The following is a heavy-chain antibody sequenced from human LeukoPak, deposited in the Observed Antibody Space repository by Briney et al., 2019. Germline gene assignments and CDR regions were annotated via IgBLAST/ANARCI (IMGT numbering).Heavy chain of an antibody. CDR3: AKNRALHEIDY. J-gene: IGHJ4*02. CDR1: GFAFSTYA. D-gene: IGHD2-21*01. Sequence: PGGSLRLSCVASGFAFSTYAMSWVRQAPGKGLEWVSGISGSGGSTYYADSVKGRFTISRDNSKNTLYLQMNSLIAGDTAIYYCAKNRALHEIDYWGQGTLVTVSS. V-gene: IGHV3-23*01. CDR2: ISGSGGST.